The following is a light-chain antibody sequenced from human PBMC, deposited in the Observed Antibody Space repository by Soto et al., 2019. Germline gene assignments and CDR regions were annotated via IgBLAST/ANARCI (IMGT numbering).Light chain of an antibody. J-gene: IGKJ1*01. Sequence: PSTSPLSGSLVDRVPITCRASQTISSWLAWYQQKPGKAPKLLIYKASTLKSGVPSRFSGSGSGTEFTLTISSLQPDDFATYYCQHYNSYSEAFGQGTKVDIK. V-gene: IGKV1-5*03. CDR1: QTISSW. CDR3: QHYNSYSEA. CDR2: KAS.